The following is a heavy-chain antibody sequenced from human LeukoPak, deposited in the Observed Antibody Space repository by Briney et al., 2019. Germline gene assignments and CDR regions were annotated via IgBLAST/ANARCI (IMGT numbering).Heavy chain of an antibody. V-gene: IGHV4-31*03. J-gene: IGHJ4*02. CDR3: AATHDYYYDSSGYFPTFDY. D-gene: IGHD3-22*01. CDR1: GGSISSGGYY. CDR2: IYYSGST. Sequence: SETLSLTCTVSGGSISSGGYYWSWIRQHPGKGLEWIGYIYYSGSTYYNPSLKSRVTISVDTSKNQFSLKLSSVTAADTAVYYCAATHDYYYDSSGYFPTFDYWGQGTLVTVSS.